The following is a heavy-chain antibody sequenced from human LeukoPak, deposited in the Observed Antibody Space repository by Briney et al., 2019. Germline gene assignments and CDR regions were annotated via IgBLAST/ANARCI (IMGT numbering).Heavy chain of an antibody. V-gene: IGHV3-74*01. CDR2: INSDGSST. CDR1: GFTFSSYW. CDR3: ARGGDITGWDNWFDP. D-gene: IGHD6-19*01. J-gene: IGHJ5*02. Sequence: GGSLRLSCAASGFTFSSYWMHWVRQPPGKGLVWVSRINSDGSSTTYADSVKGRFTISRDNAKNTLYLQMNSLRAEDTAVYYCARGGDITGWDNWFDPWGQGTLVTVSS.